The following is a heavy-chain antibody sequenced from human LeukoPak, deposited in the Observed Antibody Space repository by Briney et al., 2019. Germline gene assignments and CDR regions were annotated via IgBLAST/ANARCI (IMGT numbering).Heavy chain of an antibody. D-gene: IGHD3-22*01. Sequence: SETLSLTCAAYGGSFSDYFWSWIRQPPGKGLEWIGEISHSGSTTYNPSLRSRVTISGDTSKKQFSLKLSSVTAADTAVYYCVTYYYGSSAPKRNYWGQGILVTVSS. J-gene: IGHJ4*02. CDR1: GGSFSDYF. CDR3: VTYYYGSSAPKRNY. V-gene: IGHV4-34*01. CDR2: ISHSGST.